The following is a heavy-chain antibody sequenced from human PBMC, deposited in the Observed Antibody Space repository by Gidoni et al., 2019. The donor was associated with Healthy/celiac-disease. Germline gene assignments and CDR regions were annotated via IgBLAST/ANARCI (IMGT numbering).Heavy chain of an antibody. J-gene: IGHJ3*02. V-gene: IGHV4-39*01. CDR1: GGSISSSSYY. Sequence: QLQLQESGPGLVKPSETLSLTCTVSGGSISSSSYYWGWIRQPPGKGLEWIGSIYYSGSTYYHPSLKSRVTISVDTSKNQFSLNLSSVTAADTAVYYCARRSMITFGGVIVHDAFDIWGQGTMVTVSS. D-gene: IGHD3-16*02. CDR3: ARRSMITFGGVIVHDAFDI. CDR2: IYYSGST.